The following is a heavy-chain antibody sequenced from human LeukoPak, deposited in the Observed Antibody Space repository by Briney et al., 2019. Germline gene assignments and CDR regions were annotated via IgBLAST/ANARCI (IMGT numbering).Heavy chain of an antibody. Sequence: ASVKVSCKASGYSFTGYYMHWVRQAPGQGLEWMGRINPNSGGTNYAQKFQGRVTMTRDTSISTAYMELSRLRSEVTAVYYCAGNTAVAGSPQGLPSLDVWGQGETVTVSS. D-gene: IGHD6-19*01. J-gene: IGHJ6*02. V-gene: IGHV1-2*06. CDR2: INPNSGGT. CDR1: GYSFTGYY. CDR3: AGNTAVAGSPQGLPSLDV.